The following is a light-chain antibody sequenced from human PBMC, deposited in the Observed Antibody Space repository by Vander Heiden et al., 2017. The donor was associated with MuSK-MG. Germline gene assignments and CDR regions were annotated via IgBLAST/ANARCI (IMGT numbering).Light chain of an antibody. V-gene: IGKV3-20*01. CDR2: GAS. CDR1: QSVGSSY. J-gene: IGKJ5*01. Sequence: RASQSVGSSYLAWYQQKPGQAPRLLIYGASSRATGIPDRFSGSGSGTDFTLTISRLDPEDFAVYYCQQCGCSPPASFGQGTRLEIK. CDR3: QQCGCSPPAS.